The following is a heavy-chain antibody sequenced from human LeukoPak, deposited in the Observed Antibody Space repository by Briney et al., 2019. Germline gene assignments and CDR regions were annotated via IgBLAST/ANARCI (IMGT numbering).Heavy chain of an antibody. CDR3: ARALGFGESYWGSNYYYMDV. CDR2: ISGSGGGT. CDR1: GFTVSSNY. Sequence: GGSLRLSCAASGFTVSSNYMSWVRQAPGKGLEWVSAISGSGGGTYYADSVKGRFTISRDNSKNTLYLQMNTLRAEDTAVYYCARALGFGESYWGSNYYYMDVWGKGTTVTISS. V-gene: IGHV3-23*01. J-gene: IGHJ6*03. D-gene: IGHD3-10*01.